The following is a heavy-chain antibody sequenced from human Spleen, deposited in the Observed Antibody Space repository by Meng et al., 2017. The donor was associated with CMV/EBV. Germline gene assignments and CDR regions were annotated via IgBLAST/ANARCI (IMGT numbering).Heavy chain of an antibody. D-gene: IGHD6-13*01. CDR1: GFTFSSYA. CDR2: ISYDGSNK. V-gene: IGHV3-30*04. CDR3: ARGFRGSSCLDP. Sequence: CAASGFTFSSYAMHWVRQAPGKGLEWVAVISYDGSNKYYADPVKGRFTISRDNSKNTLYLQMNSLRAEDTAVYYCARGFRGSSCLDPWGQGTLVTVSS. J-gene: IGHJ5*02.